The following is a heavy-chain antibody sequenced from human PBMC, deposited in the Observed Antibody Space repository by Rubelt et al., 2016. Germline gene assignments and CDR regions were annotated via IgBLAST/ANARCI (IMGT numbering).Heavy chain of an antibody. Sequence: QITLKESGPTLVKPTQTLTLTCTFSGFSLPTSGVGVGWIRQPPGKALEWLALISWADATRYSPSLTSRITITKATTTNQAVLTMTNMDPVETATYYCAHRLPYSSSWSFGTFDIWGQGTMVTVSS. J-gene: IGHJ3*02. V-gene: IGHV2-5*02. CDR1: GFSLPTSGVG. D-gene: IGHD2-2*01. CDR2: ISWADAT. CDR3: AHRLPYSSSWSFGTFDI.